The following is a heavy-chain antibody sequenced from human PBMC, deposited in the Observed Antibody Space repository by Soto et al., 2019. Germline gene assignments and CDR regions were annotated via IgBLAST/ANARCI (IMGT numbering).Heavy chain of an antibody. D-gene: IGHD3-9*01. V-gene: IGHV1-46*01. Sequence: ASVKVSCKASGYTFTSYYMHWVRQAPGQRLEWMGIINPSGGSTSYAQKFQGRVTMTRDTSTSTANMELSSLRSEDTVVYYCARGLKVRPLLTGYPDWDYYYGMDVWGQGTTVTVSS. CDR1: GYTFTSYY. CDR3: ARGLKVRPLLTGYPDWDYYYGMDV. CDR2: INPSGGST. J-gene: IGHJ6*02.